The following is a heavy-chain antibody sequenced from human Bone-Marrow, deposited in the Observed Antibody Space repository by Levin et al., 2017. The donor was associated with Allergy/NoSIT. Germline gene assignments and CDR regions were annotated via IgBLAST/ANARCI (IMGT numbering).Heavy chain of an antibody. V-gene: IGHV1-69*06. J-gene: IGHJ6*02. CDR2: ILPMFDTP. CDR1: RGPFSTYV. CDR3: ASTLYSDSYTPDFYYYGMDV. Sequence: GASVKVSCKASRGPFSTYVISWVRQAPGQGLEWMGGILPMFDTPNYAQKFQGRVTITADKSTSTAYMELSSLRAEDTAVYFCASTLYSDSYTPDFYYYGMDVWGQGTTVTVSS. D-gene: IGHD3-22*01.